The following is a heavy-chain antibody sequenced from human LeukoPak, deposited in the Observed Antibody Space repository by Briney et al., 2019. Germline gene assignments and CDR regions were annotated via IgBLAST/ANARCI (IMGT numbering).Heavy chain of an antibody. CDR3: AKDKTMVTTSVFDI. V-gene: IGHV3-23*01. CDR1: GFTFSPYA. J-gene: IGHJ3*02. D-gene: IGHD4-17*01. Sequence: GGSLRPSCAASGFTFSPYAMSWVRQATGKGLEWVSGVSGSGDSTYYADSVKGRFTISRDNSKNTLYLQMNSLRAEDTAVYYCAKDKTMVTTSVFDIWGQGTMVTVSS. CDR2: VSGSGDST.